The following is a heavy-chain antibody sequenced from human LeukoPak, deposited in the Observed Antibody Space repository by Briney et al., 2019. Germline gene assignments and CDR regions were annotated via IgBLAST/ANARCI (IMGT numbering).Heavy chain of an antibody. J-gene: IGHJ5*02. D-gene: IGHD2-15*01. Sequence: SETLSLTCTVSGGSISSSSYYWGWLRQPPGLGLEWIVSIYYSGSTYYNPSLNSRVIISVDTTKTQFSLKLSPIAAAETAVYYCARRGFKGYCSDGSCYSRQPNWFDPWGQGTLVTVSS. CDR2: IYYSGST. V-gene: IGHV4-39*01. CDR1: GGSISSSSYY. CDR3: ARRGFKGYCSDGSCYSRQPNWFDP.